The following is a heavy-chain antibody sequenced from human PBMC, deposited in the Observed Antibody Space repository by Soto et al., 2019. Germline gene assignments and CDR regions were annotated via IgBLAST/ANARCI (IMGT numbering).Heavy chain of an antibody. CDR1: GGSISSGDYY. D-gene: IGHD5-12*01. V-gene: IGHV4-30-4*01. J-gene: IGHJ5*02. CDR3: ARGGGATIYPGNNWFAP. CDR2: IYYSGST. Sequence: SETLSLTCTVSGGSISSGDYYWSWIRQPPGKGLEWIGYIYYSGSTYYNPSLKSRVTISVDTSKNQFSLNLSSVTAADTAMYFFARGGGATIYPGNNWFAPGGQEPLVTVPS.